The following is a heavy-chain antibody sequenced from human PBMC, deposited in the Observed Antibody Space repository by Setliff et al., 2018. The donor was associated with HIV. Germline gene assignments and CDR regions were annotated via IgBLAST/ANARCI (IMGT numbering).Heavy chain of an antibody. V-gene: IGHV1-69*01. Sequence: ASVKVSCKASGGTFSSYAISWVRQAPGQGLEWMGGIIPMFGTANYAQKFQGRVTITADESTNTGYMELSGLRFEDTAVYYCARESACSSTSCPKVLDYWGQGTLVTVSS. CDR3: ARESACSSTSCPKVLDY. J-gene: IGHJ4*02. CDR1: GGTFSSYA. CDR2: IIPMFGTA. D-gene: IGHD2-2*01.